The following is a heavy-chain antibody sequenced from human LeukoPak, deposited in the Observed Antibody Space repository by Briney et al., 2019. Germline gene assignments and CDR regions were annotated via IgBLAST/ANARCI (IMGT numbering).Heavy chain of an antibody. CDR1: GFTFSSYA. CDR3: AKGRITIFGVVIPFDY. J-gene: IGHJ4*02. Sequence: GGSLRLSCAASGFTFSSYAMSWVRQAPGKGLEWVSAISGSGGSTYYADSVKGRFTISRDNSKNTLYLQMNSLRAEDTAVYYCAKGRITIFGVVIPFDYWGQGTLVTVSS. CDR2: ISGSGGST. D-gene: IGHD3-3*01. V-gene: IGHV3-23*01.